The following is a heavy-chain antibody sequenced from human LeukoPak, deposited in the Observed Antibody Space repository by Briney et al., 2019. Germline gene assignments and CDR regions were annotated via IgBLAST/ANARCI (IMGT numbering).Heavy chain of an antibody. V-gene: IGHV3-9*01. J-gene: IGHJ6*02. Sequence: GRSLRLSCAASGFTFDDYAMHWVRQAPGKGLEWVSGISWNSGGIGYADSVKGRFTISRDNAKNSLYLQMNSLRAEDTALYYCAKDKGSEWFGENYYYGMDVWGQGTTVTVSS. D-gene: IGHD3-10*01. CDR1: GFTFDDYA. CDR3: AKDKGSEWFGENYYYGMDV. CDR2: ISWNSGGI.